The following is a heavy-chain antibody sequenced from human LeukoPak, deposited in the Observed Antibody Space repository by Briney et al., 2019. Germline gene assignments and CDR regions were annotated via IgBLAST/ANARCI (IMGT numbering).Heavy chain of an antibody. CDR3: ARLALDSGGYYYYYGMDV. V-gene: IGHV3-30*03. Sequence: PGGSLRLSCAASGFTFSSYGMHWVRQAPGKGLEWVAVISYDGSNKYYADSVKGRFTISRDNSKNTLYLQMNSLRAEDTAVYYCARLALDSGGYYYYYGMDVWGQGTTVTVSS. J-gene: IGHJ6*02. D-gene: IGHD3/OR15-3a*01. CDR1: GFTFSSYG. CDR2: ISYDGSNK.